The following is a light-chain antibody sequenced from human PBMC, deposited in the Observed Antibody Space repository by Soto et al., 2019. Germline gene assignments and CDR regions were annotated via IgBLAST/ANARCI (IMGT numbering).Light chain of an antibody. CDR2: GAS. CDR3: QQYNNWPRT. Sequence: EVGLSQSPCTVSLTPGERATLSCRASQSVSNNYLAWYQQKPGQAPRLLIYGASNRATGIPDRFSGSGSGTEFTLTISSLQSEDFAVYYCQQYNNWPRTFGQGSKVDIK. CDR1: QSVSNN. V-gene: IGKV3D-15*01. J-gene: IGKJ1*01.